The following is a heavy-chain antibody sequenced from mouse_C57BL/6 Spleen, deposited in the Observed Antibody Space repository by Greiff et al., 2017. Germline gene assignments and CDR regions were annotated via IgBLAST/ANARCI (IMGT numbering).Heavy chain of an antibody. Sequence: EVQLQQSGPVLVKPGASVKMSCKASGYTFTDYYMNWVKQSHGKSLEWIGVINPYNGGTSYNQKFKGKATLTVDKSSSTAYMEINSLTSEDSAVYYCARGYYGSSWYFDVWGTGTTVTVSS. V-gene: IGHV1-19*01. CDR1: GYTFTDYY. CDR2: INPYNGGT. J-gene: IGHJ1*03. CDR3: ARGYYGSSWYFDV. D-gene: IGHD1-1*01.